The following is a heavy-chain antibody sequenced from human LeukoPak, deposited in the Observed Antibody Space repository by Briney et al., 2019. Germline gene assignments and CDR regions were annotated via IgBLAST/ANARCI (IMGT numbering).Heavy chain of an antibody. Sequence: GGSLRLSCAASGFTFSSYEMNWVRQAAGRGLEWVSAFGTGGDTYYPGSVKGRFTISREDAKNSLYLQMNSLRAGDTAVYYCARGGWSHNNRYFDLWGRGTLVTVSS. CDR2: FGTGGDT. V-gene: IGHV3-13*04. CDR1: GFTFSSYE. J-gene: IGHJ2*01. CDR3: ARGGWSHNNRYFDL. D-gene: IGHD6-19*01.